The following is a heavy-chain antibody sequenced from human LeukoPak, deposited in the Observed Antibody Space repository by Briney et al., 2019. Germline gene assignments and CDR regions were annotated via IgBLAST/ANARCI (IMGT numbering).Heavy chain of an antibody. V-gene: IGHV3-66*01. CDR3: ARVTDGDYPDY. CDR1: GFTVSSNY. J-gene: IGHJ4*02. CDR2: IYVGDST. D-gene: IGHD4-17*01. Sequence: GGSLRLSCAASGFTVSSNYMTWVRQAPGKGLEWVSLIYVGDSTFYADSVKGRFTISRDSSKNTLYLQMNSLRGEDTAVYYCARVTDGDYPDYWGQGTLVTVSS.